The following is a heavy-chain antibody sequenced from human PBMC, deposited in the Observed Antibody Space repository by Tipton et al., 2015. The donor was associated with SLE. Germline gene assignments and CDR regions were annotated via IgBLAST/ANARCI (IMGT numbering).Heavy chain of an antibody. CDR1: GYTFTGYY. CDR2: INPNSGGT. V-gene: IGHV1-2*02. D-gene: IGHD6-19*01. CDR3: ARDRPWLVLRYFDL. J-gene: IGHJ2*01. Sequence: QLVQSGPEVKKPGASVKVSCKASGYTFTGYYMHWVRQAPGQGLEWMGWINPNSGGTNYAQKFQGRVTMTRDTSISTAYMELSRLRSDDTAVYYCARDRPWLVLRYFDLWGRGTLVTVSS.